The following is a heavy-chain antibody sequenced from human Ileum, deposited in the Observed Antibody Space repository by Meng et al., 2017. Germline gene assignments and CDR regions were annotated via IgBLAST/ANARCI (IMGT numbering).Heavy chain of an antibody. D-gene: IGHD2-2*02. CDR1: GYTFTSYG. CDR3: ARKFCSSTSCYIDWFDP. CDR2: ISAYNGNT. V-gene: IGHV1-18*01. J-gene: IGHJ5*02. Sequence: QFQLGQSGAEVKKPGASVKVSCKASGYTFTSYGISWVRQAPGQGLEWMGWISAYNGNTNYAQKLQGRVTMTTDTSTSTAYMELRSLRSDDTAVYYCARKFCSSTSCYIDWFDPWGQGTLVTVSS.